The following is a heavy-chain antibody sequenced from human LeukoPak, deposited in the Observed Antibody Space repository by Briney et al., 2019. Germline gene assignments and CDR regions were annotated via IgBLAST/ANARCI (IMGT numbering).Heavy chain of an antibody. CDR2: IYYSGST. CDR1: GGSISSSSYS. D-gene: IGHD3-9*01. Sequence: PSETLSLTCSVSGGSISSSSYSWGWIRQPPGKGLEWIGSIYYSGSTYYNPSLKSRVTISVDTSKNQFSLKLTSVTAADTALYYCATITIQYYYYGMDVWGQGTTVTVSS. CDR3: ATITIQYYYYGMDV. V-gene: IGHV4-39*01. J-gene: IGHJ6*02.